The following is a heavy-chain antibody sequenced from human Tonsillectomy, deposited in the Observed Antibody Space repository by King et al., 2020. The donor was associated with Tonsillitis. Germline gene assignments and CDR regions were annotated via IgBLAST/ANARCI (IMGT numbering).Heavy chain of an antibody. J-gene: IGHJ4*02. CDR1: GFTFSTYT. CDR3: AKNLPSGNYGSVTYFDY. V-gene: IGHV3-23*04. Sequence: VQLVESGGGLVQPGGSLRLSCAASGFTFSTYTMTWVRQAPGKGLEWVSGISGSAYSTYYADSVKGRFTISRDNSRNKLCLQMNSLRAEDTAVYYCAKNLPSGNYGSVTYFDYWGQGTLVTVSS. CDR2: ISGSAYST. D-gene: IGHD3-10*01.